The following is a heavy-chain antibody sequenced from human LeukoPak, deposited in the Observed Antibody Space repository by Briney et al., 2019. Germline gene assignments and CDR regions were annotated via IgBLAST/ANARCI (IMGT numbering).Heavy chain of an antibody. Sequence: ASVKVSCKASGGTFSFYTLNWVRQAPGQGLEWMGGIVPKFGSTDYAQKFHDRLSITTDESTTTAYMELSSLRSEDTALYYCARDNLAPSGVKYFHLWGPGTLVTVSS. CDR2: IVPKFGST. J-gene: IGHJ1*01. CDR3: ARDNLAPSGVKYFHL. V-gene: IGHV1-69*05. D-gene: IGHD3-16*02. CDR1: GGTFSFYT.